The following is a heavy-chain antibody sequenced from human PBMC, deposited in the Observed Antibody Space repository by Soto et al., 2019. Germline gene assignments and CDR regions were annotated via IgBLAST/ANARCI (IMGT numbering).Heavy chain of an antibody. J-gene: IGHJ4*02. CDR1: GFIFSSFG. Sequence: PGGSLRPSCAASGFIFSSFGMHWVRQAPGKGLEWVAHIWYDGSNTYYADSVKGRFTISRDNSRNTVYLQMNSLRAEDTAVYHCVRGLLGSGGHFDYWGQGTPVTVSS. V-gene: IGHV3-33*01. CDR3: VRGLLGSGGHFDY. CDR2: IWYDGSNT. D-gene: IGHD7-27*01.